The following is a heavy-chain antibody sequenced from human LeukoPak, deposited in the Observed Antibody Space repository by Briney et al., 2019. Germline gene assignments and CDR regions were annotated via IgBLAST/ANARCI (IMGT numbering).Heavy chain of an antibody. CDR2: ISSSGSTI. CDR1: GFTFSSYE. CDR3: ARDPYSSGSFDY. D-gene: IGHD6-19*01. J-gene: IGHJ4*02. V-gene: IGHV3-48*03. Sequence: GGSLRLSCAASGFTFSSYEMNWVRQAPGKGLEWVSYISSSGSTIYYADSVKGRFTISRDNAKNSLYLQMNSLRAEDTAVYYCARDPYSSGSFDYWGQGTLVTVSS.